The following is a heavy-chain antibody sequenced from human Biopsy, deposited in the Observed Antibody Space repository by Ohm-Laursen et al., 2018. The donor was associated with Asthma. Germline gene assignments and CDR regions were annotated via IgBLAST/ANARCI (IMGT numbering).Heavy chain of an antibody. V-gene: IGHV3-9*01. D-gene: IGHD3-22*01. CDR1: GFSFDDCA. CDR3: AKSADYYDSTDYLDF. CDR2: ISWNSGNI. Sequence: SLRLSCSASGFSFDDCAMNWVRHAPGKGLEWVSSISWNSGNIDYADSVKGRFTISRDNAKNSLYLQMQSLRPEDTAFYYCAKSADYYDSTDYLDFWGRGTLVTVSS. J-gene: IGHJ4*01.